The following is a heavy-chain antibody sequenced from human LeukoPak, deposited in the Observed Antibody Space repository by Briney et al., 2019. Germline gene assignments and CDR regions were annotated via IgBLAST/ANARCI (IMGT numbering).Heavy chain of an antibody. CDR1: GFTFSSYA. CDR2: ISYDGSNK. Sequence: PGGSLRLSCAASGFTFSSYAMSWVRQAPGKGLEWVAVISYDGSNKYYADSVKGRFTISRDNSKNTLYLQMNSLRAEDTAVYYCAKDDYWGQGTLVTVSS. CDR3: AKDDY. V-gene: IGHV3-30*18. J-gene: IGHJ4*02.